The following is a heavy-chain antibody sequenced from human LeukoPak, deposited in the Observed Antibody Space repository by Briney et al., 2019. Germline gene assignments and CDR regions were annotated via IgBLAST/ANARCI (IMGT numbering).Heavy chain of an antibody. D-gene: IGHD3-10*01. Sequence: PSETLSLTCTVSGGSISSSSYYWGWIRQPPGKGLEWIGSIYYSGSTYYNPSLKSRVTISVDTSKNQFSLKRSSVTAADTAVYYCARNSRVTMVRGVPKRGWFDPWGQGTLVTVSS. V-gene: IGHV4-39*01. J-gene: IGHJ5*02. CDR1: GGSISSSSYY. CDR2: IYYSGST. CDR3: ARNSRVTMVRGVPKRGWFDP.